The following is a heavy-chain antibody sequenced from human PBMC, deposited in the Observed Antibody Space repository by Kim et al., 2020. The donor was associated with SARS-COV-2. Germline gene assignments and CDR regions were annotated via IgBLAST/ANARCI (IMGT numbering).Heavy chain of an antibody. CDR2: ISYDGSNK. CDR1: GFTFSSYA. V-gene: IGHV3-30-3*01. J-gene: IGHJ4*02. Sequence: GGSLRLSCAASGFTFSSYAMHWVRQAPGKGLEWVAVISYDGSNKYYADSVKGRFTISRDNSKNTLYLQMNSLRAEDTAVYYCARGSVDRNAFDYWGQGTL. CDR3: ARGSVDRNAFDY. D-gene: IGHD3-3*01.